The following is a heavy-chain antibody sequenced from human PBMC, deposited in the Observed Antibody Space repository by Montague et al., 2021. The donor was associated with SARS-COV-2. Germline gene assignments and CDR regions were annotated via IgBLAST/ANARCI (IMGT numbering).Heavy chain of an antibody. Sequence: SLRLSCAASGFTFSSYAMSWVRQAPGKGLEWASVIYSGGSSTYYADSVKGRFTISRDNSKNTLYLQMNSLRAEDTAVYYCAKQARITMIVGVYPDGIDXWGQGTLVTVSS. V-gene: IGHV3-23*03. CDR1: GFTFSSYA. D-gene: IGHD3-22*01. CDR2: IYSGGSST. J-gene: IGHJ4*02. CDR3: AKQARITMIVGVYPDGIDX.